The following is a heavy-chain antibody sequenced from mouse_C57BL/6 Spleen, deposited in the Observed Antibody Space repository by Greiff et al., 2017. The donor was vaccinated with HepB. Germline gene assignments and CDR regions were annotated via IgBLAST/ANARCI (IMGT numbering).Heavy chain of an antibody. CDR2: FTMYSDAT. V-gene: IGHV1-49*01. D-gene: IGHD1-1*01. J-gene: IGHJ1*03. CDR3: ARNYYGSSYWYFDV. CDR1: YFSFMASA. Sequence: LKPSGAGLVRPGSSVKLSCQDSYFSFMASAMPWVKQRPGHGLEWIGSFTMYSDATEYSENFKGKATLTANTSASTAYMELSRLTSEDSAVYYCARNYYGSSYWYFDVWGTGTTVTVSS.